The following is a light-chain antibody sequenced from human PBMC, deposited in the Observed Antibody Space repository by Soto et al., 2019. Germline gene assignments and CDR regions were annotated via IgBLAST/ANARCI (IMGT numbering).Light chain of an antibody. V-gene: IGLV2-23*01. CDR1: SNDVATYNL. CDR3: CSYAGRNTWV. Sequence: QSALTQPVSVSGSPGQSITISCTGSSNDVATYNLVSWYQHHPGKAPKLMIYEDTKRSSGVSNRFSGSKSGYTASLTISGLQAEDEADYYCCSYAGRNTWVFGGGTKVTVL. J-gene: IGLJ3*02. CDR2: EDT.